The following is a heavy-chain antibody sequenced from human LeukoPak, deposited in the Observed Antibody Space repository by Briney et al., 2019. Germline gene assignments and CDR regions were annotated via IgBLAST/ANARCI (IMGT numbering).Heavy chain of an antibody. J-gene: IGHJ6*03. CDR1: GFTFSSYE. V-gene: IGHV3-48*03. CDR2: ISSSGSTI. CDR3: ARALYSSSRKMPPKPLFRYYYYYYYMDV. Sequence: QSGGSLRLSCAASGFTFSSYEMNWVRQAPGKGLEWVSYISSSGSTIYYADSVKGRFTISRDNAKNSLYLQMNSLRAEDTAVYYCARALYSSSRKMPPKPLFRYYYYYYYMDVWGKGTTVTISS. D-gene: IGHD6-13*01.